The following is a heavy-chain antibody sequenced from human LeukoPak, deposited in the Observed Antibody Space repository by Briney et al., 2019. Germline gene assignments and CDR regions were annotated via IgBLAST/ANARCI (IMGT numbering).Heavy chain of an antibody. V-gene: IGHV3-7*03. CDR1: GFTFSSYW. Sequence: GGSLRLSCAASGFTFSSYWMSWVRQAPGKGLEWVANIKQDGSEKYYVDSVKGRFTISRDNSKNTLYLQMNSLRAEDTAVYYCAKDSTYSSSYYFDYWGQGTLVTVSS. CDR3: AKDSTYSSSYYFDY. J-gene: IGHJ4*02. D-gene: IGHD6-19*01. CDR2: IKQDGSEK.